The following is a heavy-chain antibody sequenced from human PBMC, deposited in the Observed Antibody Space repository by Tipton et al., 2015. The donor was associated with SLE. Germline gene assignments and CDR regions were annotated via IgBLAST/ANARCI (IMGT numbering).Heavy chain of an antibody. CDR3: ARDKSSHSKYILDY. CDR2: IYLTGNT. Sequence: TLSLTCAVYGGSFSGYYWSWIRQPPGKGLEWIGRIYLTGNTNYNPSLNSRVTMSVDTSKNQFSLNLTSVTAADTAVYYCARDKSSHSKYILDYWGQGTLVTVSS. D-gene: IGHD3-3*02. CDR1: GGSFSGYY. J-gene: IGHJ4*02. V-gene: IGHV4-4*07.